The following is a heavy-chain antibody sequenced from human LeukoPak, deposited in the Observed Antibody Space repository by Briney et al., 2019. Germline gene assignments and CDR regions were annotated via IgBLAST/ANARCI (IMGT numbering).Heavy chain of an antibody. CDR3: AKGTMVQGVISVFDY. CDR2: ISGSGGST. D-gene: IGHD3-10*01. Sequence: PGGSLRLSCAASGFTFSSYAMSWVRQAPGKGLEWVSAISGSGGSTHYADSVKGRFTISRDNSKNTLYLQMNSLRAEDTAVYYCAKGTMVQGVISVFDYWGQGTLVTVSS. V-gene: IGHV3-23*01. CDR1: GFTFSSYA. J-gene: IGHJ4*02.